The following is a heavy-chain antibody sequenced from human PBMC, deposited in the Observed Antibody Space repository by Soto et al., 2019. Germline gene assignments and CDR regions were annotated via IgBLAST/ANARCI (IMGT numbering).Heavy chain of an antibody. D-gene: IGHD2-2*01. V-gene: IGHV4-30-4*01. J-gene: IGHJ4*02. Sequence: QVELQESGPGLVKPSQTLSLICSVSGGSISSGNYYWSWIRQPPWKGLEWIGYIYDSGSTDYNPSLKSRVTISVDMSKNQFSLKLTSVTAADTAVYYCAREGESVYDGGTSHLDDWGQGTLVTVSS. CDR1: GGSISSGNYY. CDR2: IYDSGST. CDR3: AREGESVYDGGTSHLDD.